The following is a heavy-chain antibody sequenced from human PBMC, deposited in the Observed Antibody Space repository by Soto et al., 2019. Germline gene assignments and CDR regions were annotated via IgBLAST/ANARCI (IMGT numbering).Heavy chain of an antibody. CDR1: GFTFRDYY. J-gene: IGHJ6*02. Sequence: LRLSCAASGFTFRDYYMSWIRQAPGKGLEWVSYISSSGSTTYYADSVKGRFTISRDNARNSLYLQMNSLRAEDTAVYYCARDCSGGSCYINFYYGMDVWGQGTTVTVPS. CDR3: ARDCSGGSCYINFYYGMDV. CDR2: ISSSGSTT. V-gene: IGHV3-11*01. D-gene: IGHD2-15*01.